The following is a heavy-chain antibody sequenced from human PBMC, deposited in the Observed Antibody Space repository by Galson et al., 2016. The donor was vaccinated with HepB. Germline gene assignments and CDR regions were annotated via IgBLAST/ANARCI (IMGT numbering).Heavy chain of an antibody. Sequence: SLRLSCAASAFSFSSYSMNWVRQAPGKGLEWISYISSTRTITYYADSVKGRFTISRDNAKNSLYLQMDSLRDDDTAVYYCARKSPFGPFDYWGHGTLVNVSS. J-gene: IGHJ4*01. CDR2: ISSTRTIT. CDR3: ARKSPFGPFDY. V-gene: IGHV3-48*02. CDR1: AFSFSSYS. D-gene: IGHD2/OR15-2a*01.